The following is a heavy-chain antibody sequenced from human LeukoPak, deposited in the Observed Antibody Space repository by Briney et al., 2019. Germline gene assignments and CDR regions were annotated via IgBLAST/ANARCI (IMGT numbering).Heavy chain of an antibody. D-gene: IGHD3-22*01. CDR2: INWNGGST. V-gene: IGHV3-20*04. CDR1: GFTFDDYG. J-gene: IGHJ4*02. CDR3: ARDYGDSSGLKSYYFDY. Sequence: GGSLRLSCAASGFTFDDYGMSWVRQAPGKGLEWVSGINWNGGSTGYADSVKGRFTISRDNSKNTLYLQMNSLRAEDTAVYYCARDYGDSSGLKSYYFDYWGQGTLVTVSS.